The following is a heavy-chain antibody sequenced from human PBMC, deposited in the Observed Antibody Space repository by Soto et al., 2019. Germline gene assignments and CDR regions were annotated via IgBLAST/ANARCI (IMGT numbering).Heavy chain of an antibody. J-gene: IGHJ6*02. V-gene: IGHV3-30*18. CDR3: AKDINRYYYDSSGYPAYYYYGMDV. CDR1: GFTFSSYG. Sequence: SLRLSCAASGFTFSSYGMHWVRQSPGKGLEWVAVISYDGSNKYYADSVKGRFTISRDNSKNTLYLQMNSLRAEDTAVYYCAKDINRYYYDSSGYPAYYYYGMDVWGQGTTVTVSS. D-gene: IGHD3-22*01. CDR2: ISYDGSNK.